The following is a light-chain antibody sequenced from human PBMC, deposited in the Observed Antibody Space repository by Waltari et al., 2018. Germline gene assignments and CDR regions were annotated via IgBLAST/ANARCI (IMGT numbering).Light chain of an antibody. V-gene: IGLV1-51*01. Sequence: QSVLTQPPSVSAAPGQRVTISCSGSTSNIANHHVSWYQQLPGTAPKLLIYDNNARPSGMPDRFFFFRSGTASTLGYTGLQTGDEADYYRATWDRSLGDVVFGGGTTLTVL. CDR1: TSNIANHH. CDR2: DNN. CDR3: ATWDRSLGDVV. J-gene: IGLJ2*01.